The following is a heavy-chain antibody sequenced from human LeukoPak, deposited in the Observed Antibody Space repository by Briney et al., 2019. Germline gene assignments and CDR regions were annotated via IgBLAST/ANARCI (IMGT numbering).Heavy chain of an antibody. Sequence: GASVKVPCEASGYTLTYNNISWVRQAPGQGLEWMGWINTKNGDTNYAQKFQGRVTITADKSTSTAYMELSSLRSEDTAVYYCASPGVSDTAMVTWNYYGMDVWGQGTTVTVSS. CDR3: ASPGVSDTAMVTWNYYGMDV. J-gene: IGHJ6*02. V-gene: IGHV1-18*01. CDR2: INTKNGDT. D-gene: IGHD5-18*01. CDR1: GYTLTYNN.